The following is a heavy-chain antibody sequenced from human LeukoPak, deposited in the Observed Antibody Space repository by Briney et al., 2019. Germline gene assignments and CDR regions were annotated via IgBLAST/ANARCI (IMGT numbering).Heavy chain of an antibody. V-gene: IGHV1-18*01. J-gene: IGHJ4*02. D-gene: IGHD4-17*01. CDR3: ARDLGTYGDYDY. Sequence: ASVTVSCKASGYTFTIYGISWVRQAPGQGLEWMGWISAYNGNTNYAQKLQGRVTMTTDTSTSTAYVELRSLRSDDTAVYYCARDLGTYGDYDYWGQGTLVTVSS. CDR1: GYTFTIYG. CDR2: ISAYNGNT.